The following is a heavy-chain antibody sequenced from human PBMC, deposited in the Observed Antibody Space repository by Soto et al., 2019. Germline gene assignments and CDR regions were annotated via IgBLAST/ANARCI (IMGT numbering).Heavy chain of an antibody. CDR3: ARERNVWGSSPPDYYYYYGMDV. D-gene: IGHD3-16*01. V-gene: IGHV3-21*01. CDR2: ISSSSSYI. Sequence: EVQLVESGGGLVKPGGSLRLSCAASGFTFSSYSMNWVRQAPGKGLEWVSSISSSSSYIYYADSVKGRFTISRDNAKNSLYLQMNSLRAEDTAVYYCARERNVWGSSPPDYYYYYGMDVWGQGTTVTVSS. J-gene: IGHJ6*02. CDR1: GFTFSSYS.